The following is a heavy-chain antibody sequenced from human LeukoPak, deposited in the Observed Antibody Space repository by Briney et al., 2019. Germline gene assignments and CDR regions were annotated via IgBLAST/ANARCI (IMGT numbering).Heavy chain of an antibody. CDR2: INHSGST. CDR3: ARSYYGPTQYYFDS. Sequence: SETLSLTCAVYGGSFSGYYWSWIRQPPGKGLEWIGEINHSGSTNYNPSLKSRVTISVDTSKNQFSLKLSSVTAADTAVYYCARSYYGPTQYYFDSWGQGTLITVSS. D-gene: IGHD4/OR15-4a*01. V-gene: IGHV4-34*01. J-gene: IGHJ4*02. CDR1: GGSFSGYY.